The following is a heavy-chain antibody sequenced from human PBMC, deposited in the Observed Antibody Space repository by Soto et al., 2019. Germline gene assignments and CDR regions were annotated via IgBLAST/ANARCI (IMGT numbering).Heavy chain of an antibody. CDR3: ARDDSGFSGSHYIDYFNY. CDR2: IDVGSANA. V-gene: IGHV1-58*01. D-gene: IGHD1-26*01. J-gene: IGHJ4*02. CDR1: GFTFSSSA. Sequence: GASVKVSCKTSGFTFSSSAVHWVRQARGHRLQWIGWIDVGSANANYAQMLQERVTISRDTSAGTVYMQLSSLTSEDTAVYYCARDDSGFSGSHYIDYFNYWGQGALVTVSS.